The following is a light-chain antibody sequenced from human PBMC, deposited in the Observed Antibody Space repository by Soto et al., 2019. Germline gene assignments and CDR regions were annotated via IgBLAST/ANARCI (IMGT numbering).Light chain of an antibody. J-gene: IGLJ2*01. CDR1: SSDIGAYNF. V-gene: IGLV2-14*03. CDR3: TSWTTSTTMI. CDR2: DVN. Sequence: QSALTQPASVSGSPGQSITISCTGTSSDIGAYNFVSWYQQHPGKAPKLMLYDVNIRPSGVSNRFSGSKSGNTASLTISGLQAEDEAVYYCTSWTTSTTMIFGGGTQLTVL.